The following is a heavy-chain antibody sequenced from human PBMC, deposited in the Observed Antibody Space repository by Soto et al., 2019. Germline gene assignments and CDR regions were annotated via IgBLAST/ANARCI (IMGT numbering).Heavy chain of an antibody. D-gene: IGHD3-3*01. CDR2: ISYDGSNK. CDR1: GFTFSSYG. CDR3: AKDRIYDFWSGPSS. V-gene: IGHV3-30*18. Sequence: PGGSLRLSCAASGFTFSSYGMHWVRQAPGKGLGWVAVISYDGSNKYYADSVKGRFTISRDNSKNTLYLQMNSLRAEDTAVYYCAKDRIYDFWSGPSSWGQGTLVTVSS. J-gene: IGHJ4*02.